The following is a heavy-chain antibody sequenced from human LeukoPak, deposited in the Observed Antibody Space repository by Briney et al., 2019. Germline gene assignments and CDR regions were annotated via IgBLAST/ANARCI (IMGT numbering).Heavy chain of an antibody. J-gene: IGHJ2*01. Sequence: PSETLSLTCAVYGGSFSGYYWSWIRQPPGKGLEWIGEINHSGSTNYNPSLKSRVTISVDTSKNQFSLKLSSVTAADTAVYYCARGGRETVRPEAYCGGDCYRVLWYFDLRGRGTLVTVSS. CDR1: GGSFSGYY. V-gene: IGHV4-34*01. D-gene: IGHD2-21*02. CDR2: INHSGST. CDR3: ARGGRETVRPEAYCGGDCYRVLWYFDL.